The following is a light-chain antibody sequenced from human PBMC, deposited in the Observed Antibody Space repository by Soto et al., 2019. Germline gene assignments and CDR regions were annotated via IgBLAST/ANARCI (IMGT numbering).Light chain of an antibody. V-gene: IGLV1-44*01. CDR2: SNN. J-gene: IGLJ2*01. CDR3: AAWDDSLNGVV. CDR1: SSNIGSYT. Sequence: QSVLTQPPSASGTPGQRLTISCSGSSSNIGSYTVNWYQQLPGTAPKLLIYSNNQRPSGVPDRFSGSKSGTSASLAISGLQSEDEADYNCAAWDDSLNGVVFGGGTKLTVL.